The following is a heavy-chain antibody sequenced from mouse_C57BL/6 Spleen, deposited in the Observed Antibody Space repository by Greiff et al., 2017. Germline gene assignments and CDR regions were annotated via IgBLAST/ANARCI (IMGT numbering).Heavy chain of an antibody. J-gene: IGHJ4*01. D-gene: IGHD3-3*01. CDR2: INPSKGGT. Sequence: QVQLQQPGTELVKPGPSVKLSCKASGYTFTSYWMPWVKQRPGQGLEGIGNINPSKGGTNYNEKFKSKATLTVDKSSSTAYMQLSSLTSEDSAVYYCARRAGSYAMDYWGQGTSVTVSS. CDR1: GYTFTSYW. V-gene: IGHV1-53*01. CDR3: ARRAGSYAMDY.